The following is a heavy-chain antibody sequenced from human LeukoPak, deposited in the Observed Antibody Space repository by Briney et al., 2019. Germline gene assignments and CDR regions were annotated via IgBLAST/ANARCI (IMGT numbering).Heavy chain of an antibody. CDR2: IDKKGKGYATAT. V-gene: IGHV3-73*01. D-gene: IGHD1-26*01. Sequence: PGGSLTLSCAASGFTFSGSAIHWVRQSSGKGLEWVGQIDKKGKGYATATAYAASVKGRFTISRDDSINTAYLQMKSLKTEDTALYYCTRDSGTYNWFDPWGQGTLVTVSS. CDR3: TRDSGTYNWFDP. CDR1: GFTFSGSA. J-gene: IGHJ5*02.